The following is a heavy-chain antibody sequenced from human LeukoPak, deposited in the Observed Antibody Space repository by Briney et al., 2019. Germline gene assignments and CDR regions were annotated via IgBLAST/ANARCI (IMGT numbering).Heavy chain of an antibody. V-gene: IGHV1-46*01. Sequence: GASVKVSCKASGYTFTSYYMHWVRQAPGQGLEWMGIINPSGGSTSYAQKFQGRVTMTRDTSTSTVYMELSSLRSEDTAVYYCARATSLIRVGATTSEGPDWGQEPWSPSPQ. CDR2: INPSGGST. J-gene: IGHJ4*01. CDR1: GYTFTSYY. D-gene: IGHD1-26*01. CDR3: ARATSLIRVGATTSEGPD.